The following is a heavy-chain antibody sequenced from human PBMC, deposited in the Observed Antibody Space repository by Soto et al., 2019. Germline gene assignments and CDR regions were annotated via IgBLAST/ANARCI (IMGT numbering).Heavy chain of an antibody. J-gene: IGHJ4*02. CDR1: VFTFSSYA. V-gene: IGHV3-23*01. CDR3: ATRGPQYYFDY. Sequence: WGSLIVSCVSSVFTFSSYAMSWVRQAPGKGLEWVSGISGSGGNTYYADSVKGRFTISRDNSKNTLYLQLNRLRAEDTAVYYCATRGPQYYFDYRGQATLVTVS. CDR2: ISGSGGNT. D-gene: IGHD3-16*01.